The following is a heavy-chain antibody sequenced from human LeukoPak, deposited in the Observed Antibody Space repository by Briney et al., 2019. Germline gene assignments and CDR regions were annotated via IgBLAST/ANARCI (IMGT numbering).Heavy chain of an antibody. CDR2: INHSGST. CDR1: GGSFSGYY. V-gene: IGHV4-34*01. J-gene: IGHJ6*02. D-gene: IGHD3-3*01. CDR3: ARDRDFWSGYYYGMDV. Sequence: SETLSLTCAVYGGSFSGYYWSWIRQPPGKGLEWIGEINHSGSTNYNPSLKSRVTISVDTSKNQFSLKLSSVTAADTAVYYCARDRDFWSGYYYGMDVWGQGTTVTVSS.